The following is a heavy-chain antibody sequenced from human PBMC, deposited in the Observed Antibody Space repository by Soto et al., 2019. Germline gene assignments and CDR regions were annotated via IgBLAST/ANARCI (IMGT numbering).Heavy chain of an antibody. CDR2: IYCLGKT. D-gene: IGHD3-22*01. V-gene: IGHV4-39*01. CDR3: ARQIYDSSGYYYAY. J-gene: IGHJ4*02. CDR1: GGSISSSSYY. Sequence: QMQLQESGPGLVKPSETLSLTCTVSGGSISSSSYYWGWIRQPPGPGLEWLGTIYCLGKTYYNPSLKRRVPSSVDKSKSPLFLKLSSVSAPDTAVYYCARQIYDSSGYYYAYWGQGTLVTVSS.